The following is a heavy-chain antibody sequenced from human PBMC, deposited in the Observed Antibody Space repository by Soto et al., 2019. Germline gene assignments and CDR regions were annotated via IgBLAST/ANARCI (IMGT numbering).Heavy chain of an antibody. V-gene: IGHV4-34*01. Sequence: SETLSLTCAVHGGSFSGYYWSWLRQPPGRGLEWIGEITHSGSTNYNPSLKSRVTISIDTTKNQFSLKLNSVTAADTSVYYCARDSRRFTMIGKSSVYGMDVWGQGTTVTVS. CDR1: GGSFSGYY. CDR2: ITHSGST. D-gene: IGHD3-22*01. J-gene: IGHJ6*02. CDR3: ARDSRRFTMIGKSSVYGMDV.